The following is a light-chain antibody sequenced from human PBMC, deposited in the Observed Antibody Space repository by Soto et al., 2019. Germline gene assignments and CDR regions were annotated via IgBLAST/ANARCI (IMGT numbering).Light chain of an antibody. CDR3: QQYENSVMYT. CDR1: QSVRSSF. CDR2: DVS. Sequence: EIVLTQSPGTLSLSPGERATLSCRASQSVRSSFFAWYQQKPGQAPRLLIYDVSVRATGIPDRFSGSGSGTDLTLIINRLEPEDFAVYFCQQYENSVMYTFGQGTKLDIK. V-gene: IGKV3-20*01. J-gene: IGKJ2*01.